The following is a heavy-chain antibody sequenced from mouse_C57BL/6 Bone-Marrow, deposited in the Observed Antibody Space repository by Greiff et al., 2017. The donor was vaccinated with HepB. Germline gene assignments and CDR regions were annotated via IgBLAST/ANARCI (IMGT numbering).Heavy chain of an antibody. CDR2: IDPENGDT. CDR3: TTYVSAMDY. J-gene: IGHJ4*01. V-gene: IGHV14-4*01. D-gene: IGHD1-1*01. Sequence: EVKLVESGAELVRPGASVKLSCTASGFNIKDDYMHWVKQRPEQGLEWIGWIDPENGDTEYASKFQGKATITADPSSNTAYLQLSSLTSEDTAVYYCTTYVSAMDYWCQGTSVTVSS. CDR1: GFNIKDDY.